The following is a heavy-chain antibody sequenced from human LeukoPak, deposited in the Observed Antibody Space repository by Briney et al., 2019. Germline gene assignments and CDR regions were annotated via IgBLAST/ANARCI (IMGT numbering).Heavy chain of an antibody. CDR3: ASGVTIFGVVIDYFDY. CDR2: IIPIFGTA. J-gene: IGHJ4*02. Sequence: ASVKVSCKASGGTFSSYAISWVRQAPGQGLEWMGGIIPIFGTANYAQKFQGRVTITADESASTAYMELSSLRSEDTAVYYCASGVTIFGVVIDYFDYWGQGTLVTVSS. D-gene: IGHD3-3*01. V-gene: IGHV1-69*13. CDR1: GGTFSSYA.